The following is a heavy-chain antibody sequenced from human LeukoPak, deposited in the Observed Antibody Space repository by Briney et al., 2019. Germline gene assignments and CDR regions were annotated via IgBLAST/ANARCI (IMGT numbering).Heavy chain of an antibody. J-gene: IGHJ4*02. D-gene: IGHD6-13*01. Sequence: GGSLRLSCAASGFTFSSYGMHWVRQAPGKGLEWVAVIWHDGSNKFYADSVRGRFIISRDNSKNTMYLQMNSLRAEDTALYYCAGDVQSAWYDYWGQGTLVTVSS. CDR2: IWHDGSNK. CDR1: GFTFSSYG. CDR3: AGDVQSAWYDY. V-gene: IGHV3-33*01.